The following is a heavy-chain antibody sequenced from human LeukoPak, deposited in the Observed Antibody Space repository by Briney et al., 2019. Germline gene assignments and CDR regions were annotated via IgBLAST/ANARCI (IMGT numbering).Heavy chain of an antibody. Sequence: GGSLRLSCAASGFTFSDYYMSWIRQAPGKGLEWVSYISSSGSTIYYADSVKGRFTISRDNAKNSLYLQMNSLRAEDTAVYYCAKDPLDRGLRPRVYPEIDYWGQGTLVTVSS. CDR1: GFTFSDYY. CDR2: ISSSGSTI. D-gene: IGHD1-14*01. CDR3: AKDPLDRGLRPRVYPEIDY. V-gene: IGHV3-11*01. J-gene: IGHJ4*02.